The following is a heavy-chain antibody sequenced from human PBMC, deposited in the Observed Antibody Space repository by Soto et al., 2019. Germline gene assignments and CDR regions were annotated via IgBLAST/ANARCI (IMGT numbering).Heavy chain of an antibody. V-gene: IGHV1-69*13. CDR1: GGTFSSYA. Sequence: GASVKVSCKASGGTFSSYAISWVRQAPGQGLEWMGGIIPIFGTANYAQKFQGRVTITADESTSTAYMELSSLRSEDTAVYYCASCAYYDILTGPHYYGMDVWGQGTTVTVSS. D-gene: IGHD3-9*01. J-gene: IGHJ6*02. CDR2: IIPIFGTA. CDR3: ASCAYYDILTGPHYYGMDV.